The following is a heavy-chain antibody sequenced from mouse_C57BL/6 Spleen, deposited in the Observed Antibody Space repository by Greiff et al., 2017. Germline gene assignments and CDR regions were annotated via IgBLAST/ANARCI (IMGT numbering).Heavy chain of an antibody. CDR1: GFTFSSYG. CDR3: ARAYYSKEYYFDY. V-gene: IGHV5-6*01. J-gene: IGHJ2*01. CDR2: ISSGGSYT. Sequence: EVQRVESGGDLVKPGGSLKLSCAASGFTFSSYGMSWVRQTPDKRLEWVATISSGGSYTYYPDSVKGRFTISRDNAKNTLYLQMSSLKSEDTAMYYCARAYYSKEYYFDYWGQGTTLTVSS. D-gene: IGHD2-5*01.